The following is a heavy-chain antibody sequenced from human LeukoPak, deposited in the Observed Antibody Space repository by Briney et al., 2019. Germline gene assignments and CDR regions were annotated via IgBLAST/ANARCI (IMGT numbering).Heavy chain of an antibody. CDR2: ISYDGSNK. Sequence: GGSLRLSRAASGFTFSTYGMHWVRQARAKGLEWVAVISYDGSNKYYADSVKGRFTISRDNSKNTLYLQMNSLRAEDTALYYCAKDPCSSTSCYAYNFYYYGMDVWGQGTTVTVSS. V-gene: IGHV3-30*18. CDR3: AKDPCSSTSCYAYNFYYYGMDV. J-gene: IGHJ6*02. CDR1: GFTFSTYG. D-gene: IGHD2-2*01.